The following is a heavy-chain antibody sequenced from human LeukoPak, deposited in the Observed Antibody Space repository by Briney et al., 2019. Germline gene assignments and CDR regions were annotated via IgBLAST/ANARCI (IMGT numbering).Heavy chain of an antibody. V-gene: IGHV3-74*01. D-gene: IGHD1-14*01. CDR2: INSDGSST. Sequence: PGGSLRLSCAASGFTFSSYWMHWVRQAPGKGLVWVSRINSDGSSTSYADSVKGRFTISRDNAKNTLYLQMNSLRAEDTAVYYCAKSKDRNPASLAFDYWGQGTLVTVSS. J-gene: IGHJ4*02. CDR3: AKSKDRNPASLAFDY. CDR1: GFTFSSYW.